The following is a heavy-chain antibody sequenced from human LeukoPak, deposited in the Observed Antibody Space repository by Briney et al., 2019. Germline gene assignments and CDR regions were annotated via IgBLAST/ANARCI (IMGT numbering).Heavy chain of an antibody. D-gene: IGHD1-1*01. CDR3: ARVDEDNHYYGMDV. V-gene: IGHV3-21*01. CDR2: ISGSSTCK. J-gene: IGHJ6*02. Sequence: GGSLRLSCAASGFTFSNYAMSWVRQAPGKGLEWVSCISGSSTCKFYADSLKGRFTISRDNTKTSLYLQMNSLGVEDTAVYYCARVDEDNHYYGMDVWGQGTTVTVSS. CDR1: GFTFSNYA.